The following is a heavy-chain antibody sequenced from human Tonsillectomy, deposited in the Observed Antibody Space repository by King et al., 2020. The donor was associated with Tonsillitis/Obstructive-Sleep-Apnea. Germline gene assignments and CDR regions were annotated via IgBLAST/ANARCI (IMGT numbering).Heavy chain of an antibody. CDR1: GFTFSSYS. Sequence: VQLVESGGGLVQPGGSLRLSCAASGFTFSSYSMNWVRQAPGKGLEWVSYISSSSSTIYYADSVKGRFTISRDNAKNSLYLQMNSLRDEDTAVHYCARDWGGYYDSSGYYYFPPRDQGTLVTVSS. J-gene: IGHJ5*02. D-gene: IGHD3-22*01. CDR2: ISSSSSTI. V-gene: IGHV3-48*02. CDR3: ARDWGGYYDSSGYYYFPP.